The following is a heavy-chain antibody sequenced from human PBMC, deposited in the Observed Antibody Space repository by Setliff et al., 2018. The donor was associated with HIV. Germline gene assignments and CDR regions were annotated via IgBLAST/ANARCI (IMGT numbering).Heavy chain of an antibody. Sequence: ASVKVSCKASGYTFTDYHMHWMRQAPGRGLEWMGWIYPKGGDTNYEQKFQGRVTMTRDTSISTAYTNLSGLRSNDTAVYYCTRGTAVADTNTQPFKYWGQGALVTVSS. V-gene: IGHV1-2*02. D-gene: IGHD6-19*01. CDR2: IYPKGGDT. CDR3: TRGTAVADTNTQPFKY. CDR1: GYTFTDYH. J-gene: IGHJ4*02.